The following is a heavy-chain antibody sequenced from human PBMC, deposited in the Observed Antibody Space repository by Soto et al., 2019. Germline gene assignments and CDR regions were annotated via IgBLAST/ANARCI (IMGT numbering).Heavy chain of an antibody. J-gene: IGHJ4*02. CDR1: GGSISSYC. CDR2: IYYSGST. Sequence: SETLSLTCTVSGGSISSYCWSWIRQPPGKGLEWIGYIYYSGSTNYNPSLKSRVTISVDTSKNQFSLKLSSVTAADPAVYYCARGVGGTGTDNWGQATLVTVSS. D-gene: IGHD1-1*01. CDR3: ARGVGGTGTDN. V-gene: IGHV4-59*01.